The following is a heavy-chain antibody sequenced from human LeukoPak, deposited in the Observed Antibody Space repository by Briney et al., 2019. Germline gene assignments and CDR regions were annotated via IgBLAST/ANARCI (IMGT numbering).Heavy chain of an antibody. CDR2: INPNTGGT. CDR1: GYTFTGDY. Sequence: GAAVKVSCKASGYTFTGDYIHWVRQAPGQGLEWMGWINPNTGGTDFAQKFQGRVTMTRDTSINTAYMELSRLRSDDTAVYYCARDRGYCIKTSCRRLFDPWGQGTLVTVSS. CDR3: ARDRGYCIKTSCRRLFDP. D-gene: IGHD2-15*01. V-gene: IGHV1-2*02. J-gene: IGHJ5*02.